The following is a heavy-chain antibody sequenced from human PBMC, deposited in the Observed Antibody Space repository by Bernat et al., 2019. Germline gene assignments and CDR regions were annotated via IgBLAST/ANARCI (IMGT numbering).Heavy chain of an antibody. V-gene: IGHV1-2*02. CDR1: GYTFTGYY. CDR3: TRGSIAAAVMVY. Sequence: QVQLVQSGAEVKKPGASVKVSCKASGYTFTGYYMHWVRQAPGQGLEWMGWINPNSGGTNYAQKFQGRVTMTRNTSIRTAYMELSSLRSEDTAVYYCTRGSIAAAVMVYWGQGTLVTVSS. J-gene: IGHJ4*02. D-gene: IGHD6-13*01. CDR2: INPNSGGT.